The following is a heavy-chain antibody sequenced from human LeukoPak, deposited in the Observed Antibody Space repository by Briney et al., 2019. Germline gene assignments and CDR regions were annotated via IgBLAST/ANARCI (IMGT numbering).Heavy chain of an antibody. CDR2: ISSSGSTI. J-gene: IGHJ6*03. CDR1: GFTFSSCE. D-gene: IGHD3-3*01. Sequence: GGSLRLSCAASGFTFSSCEMNWVRQAPGKGLEWVSYISSSGSTIYYVDSVKGRFTISRDNAKNSLFLQMNSLRAEDTAIYYCAREPYDFWSAASVPGSYYMDVWGKGTTVTVSS. V-gene: IGHV3-48*03. CDR3: AREPYDFWSAASVPGSYYMDV.